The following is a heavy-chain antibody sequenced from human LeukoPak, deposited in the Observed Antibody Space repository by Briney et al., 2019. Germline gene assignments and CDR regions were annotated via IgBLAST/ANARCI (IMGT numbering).Heavy chain of an antibody. CDR2: VGISSGNT. CDR1: GFMFSDYS. V-gene: IGHV3-48*04. Sequence: GGSLRLSCAASGFMFSDYSMNWVRQAPGKGLEWISYVGISSGNTKYADSVKGRFTISGDSAKNSVYLQMNNLRVEDTALHYCARDHNYAFDNWGQGTLVTVSS. J-gene: IGHJ4*02. CDR3: ARDHNYAFDN. D-gene: IGHD4-11*01.